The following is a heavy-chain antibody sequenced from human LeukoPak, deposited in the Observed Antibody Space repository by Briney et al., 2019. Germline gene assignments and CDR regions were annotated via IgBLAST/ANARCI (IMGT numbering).Heavy chain of an antibody. D-gene: IGHD3-10*01. Sequence: SETLSLTRDVYGGSFSGYYWSWIRQSPGKGLEWIGEINRGGDTNYNPSLRSRVAISIDTSKNQLSLRLSSVTAADMAVYYCARGDGSGSYFNSCWGQGTLVTVSS. CDR1: GGSFSGYY. V-gene: IGHV4-34*01. J-gene: IGHJ4*02. CDR2: INRGGDT. CDR3: ARGDGSGSYFNSC.